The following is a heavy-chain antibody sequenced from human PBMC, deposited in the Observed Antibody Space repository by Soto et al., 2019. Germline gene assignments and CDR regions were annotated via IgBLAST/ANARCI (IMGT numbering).Heavy chain of an antibody. D-gene: IGHD1-26*01. CDR2: IIPIFGTA. J-gene: IGHJ3*02. CDR1: GGTFSSYA. CDR3: ARVPSGSYSGSAFDI. Sequence: ASVKVSCKASGGTFSSYAISWVRQAPGQGLEWMGGIIPIFGTANYAQKFQGRVTITADESTSTAYMELSSLRSEDTAVYYCARVPSGSYSGSAFDIWGQGTMVTVSS. V-gene: IGHV1-69*13.